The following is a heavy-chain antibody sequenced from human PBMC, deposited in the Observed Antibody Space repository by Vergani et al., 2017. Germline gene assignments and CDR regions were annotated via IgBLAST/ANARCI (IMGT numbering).Heavy chain of an antibody. CDR2: IWYDGSNK. D-gene: IGHD3-22*01. J-gene: IGHJ4*02. CDR1: GFTFSSYG. Sequence: VQLVESGGGLVQPGGSLRLSCAASGFTFSSYGMHWVRQAPGKGLEWVAVIWYDGSNKYYADSVKGRFTISRDNSKNTLYLQMNSLRAEDTAVYYCARAGDDSSGYYYWGQGTLVTVSS. CDR3: ARAGDDSSGYYY. V-gene: IGHV3-33*08.